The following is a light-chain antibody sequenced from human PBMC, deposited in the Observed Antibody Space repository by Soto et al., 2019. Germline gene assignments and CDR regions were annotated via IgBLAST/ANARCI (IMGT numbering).Light chain of an antibody. CDR2: DAS. CDR3: QQRSNWPAVT. CDR1: QSVSSY. Sequence: EIVLTQSPATLSLSPGERATLSCRASQSVSSYLAWYQQKPGQAPRLLIYDASSRATGIPARFSGSGSGTYFTLTISSLEPEDFAVYYWQQRSNWPAVTFGPGTKVEIK. V-gene: IGKV3-11*01. J-gene: IGKJ3*01.